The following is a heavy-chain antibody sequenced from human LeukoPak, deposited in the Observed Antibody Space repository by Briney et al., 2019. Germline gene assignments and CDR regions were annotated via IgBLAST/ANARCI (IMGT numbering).Heavy chain of an antibody. J-gene: IGHJ4*02. CDR2: IYPGDSDT. CDR1: GYSFTSHW. V-gene: IGHV5-51*01. D-gene: IGHD5-18*01. Sequence: GESLKISCKGSGYSFTSHWIGWVRQMPGKGLEWMGIIYPGDSDTRYSPSFQGQVTISADKSISTAYLQWSSLKASDIAMYYCARTVDTAMVPSLDYWGQGTLVTVSS. CDR3: ARTVDTAMVPSLDY.